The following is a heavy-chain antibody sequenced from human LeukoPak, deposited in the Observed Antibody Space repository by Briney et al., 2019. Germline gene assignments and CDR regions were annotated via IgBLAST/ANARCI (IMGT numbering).Heavy chain of an antibody. CDR3: ARDIAHYYDSSGYYHNWFDP. Sequence: SQTLSLTCTVSGGSISSGSYYWSWIRQPAGRGLEWIGRIYTSGSTNYNPSLKSRVTISVHTSKNQFSLKLSSVTAADTAVYYCARDIAHYYDSSGYYHNWFDPWGQGTLVTVSS. CDR1: GGSISSGSYY. J-gene: IGHJ5*02. CDR2: IYTSGST. D-gene: IGHD3-22*01. V-gene: IGHV4-61*02.